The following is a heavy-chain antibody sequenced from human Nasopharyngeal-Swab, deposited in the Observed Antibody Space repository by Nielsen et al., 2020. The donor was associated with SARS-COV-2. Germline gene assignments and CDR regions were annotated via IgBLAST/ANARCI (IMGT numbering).Heavy chain of an antibody. CDR1: GFTFSTYV. CDR3: ARERDGMDV. J-gene: IGHJ6*02. V-gene: IGHV3-48*03. Sequence: LKISCAASGFTFSTYVMNLVRQAPGKGLEWVSYISSSGSTIYYADSVKGKFTISRDQAKNSLYLQMNSLRAEDTAVYYSARERDGMDVWGQGTTVTVSS. CDR2: ISSSGSTI.